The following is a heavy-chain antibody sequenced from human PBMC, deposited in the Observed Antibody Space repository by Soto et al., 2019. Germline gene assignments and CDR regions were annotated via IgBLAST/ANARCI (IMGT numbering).Heavy chain of an antibody. Sequence: QMQLVQSGPEVKKPGTSVKVSCKASGFTFTSSAVQWVRQARGQRLEWIGWIVVGSGNTNYAQKFQERVTITRDMSTSTAYMELSSLRSEDTAVYYCAADPRGYSYGWGYYYGMDVWGQGTTVTVSS. D-gene: IGHD5-18*01. CDR1: GFTFTSSA. V-gene: IGHV1-58*01. CDR2: IVVGSGNT. J-gene: IGHJ6*02. CDR3: AADPRGYSYGWGYYYGMDV.